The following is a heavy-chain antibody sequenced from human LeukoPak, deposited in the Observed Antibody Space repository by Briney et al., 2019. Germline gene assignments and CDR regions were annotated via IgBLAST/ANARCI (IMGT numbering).Heavy chain of an antibody. J-gene: IGHJ6*02. V-gene: IGHV1-69*13. D-gene: IGHD6-25*01. Sequence: SVKVSCKASGGTFSSYAISWVRQAPGQGLEWMGGIIPIFGTANYAQKFQGRVTITADESTSTAYMELSSLRSEDTAVYYCARSSRGHFHYYYYGMDVWGQGTTVSVSS. CDR2: IIPIFGTA. CDR3: ARSSRGHFHYYYYGMDV. CDR1: GGTFSSYA.